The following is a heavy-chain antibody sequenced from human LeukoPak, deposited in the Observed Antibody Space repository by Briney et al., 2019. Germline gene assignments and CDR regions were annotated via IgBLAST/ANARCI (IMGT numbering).Heavy chain of an antibody. Sequence: PSETLSLTCTVSGGSISSRNYYWGWIRQPPGKGLEWIGCIYSSGSTYYNPSLVSRVTISVDTSKSQFSLKLSSVTAADTAVYYCARLGGSGDTFDIWGQGTMVTVSS. J-gene: IGHJ3*02. CDR1: GGSISSRNYY. CDR2: IYSSGST. V-gene: IGHV4-39*01. CDR3: ARLGGSGDTFDI. D-gene: IGHD3-10*01.